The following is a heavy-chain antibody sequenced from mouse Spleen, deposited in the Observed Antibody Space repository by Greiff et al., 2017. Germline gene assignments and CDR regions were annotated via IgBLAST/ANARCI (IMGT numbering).Heavy chain of an antibody. D-gene: IGHD2-1*01. V-gene: IGHV1-81*01. Sequence: VKLQESGAELARPGASVKLSCKASGYTFTSYGISWVKQRTGQGLEWIGEIYPRSGNTYYNEKFKGKATLTADKSSSTAYMELRSLTSEDSAVYFCARIARKGNYDAMDYWGQGTSVTVSS. CDR3: ARIARKGNYDAMDY. CDR2: IYPRSGNT. CDR1: GYTFTSYG. J-gene: IGHJ4*01.